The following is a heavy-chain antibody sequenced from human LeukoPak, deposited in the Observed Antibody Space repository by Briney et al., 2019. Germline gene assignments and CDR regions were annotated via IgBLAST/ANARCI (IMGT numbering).Heavy chain of an antibody. CDR3: AKRKGGHGSGSFDY. J-gene: IGHJ4*02. CDR2: ISYDGSNK. CDR1: GFTFSSYG. V-gene: IGHV3-30*18. Sequence: TGGSLGLSCAASGFTFSSYGMHWVRQAPGKGLEWVAVISYDGSNKYYADSVKGRFTISRDNPKNTLYLQMNSLRVEDTAVYYCAKRKGGHGSGSFDYWGQGTVVTVSS. D-gene: IGHD3-10*01.